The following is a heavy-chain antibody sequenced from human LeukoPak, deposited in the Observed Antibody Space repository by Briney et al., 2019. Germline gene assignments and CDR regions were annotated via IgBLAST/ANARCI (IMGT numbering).Heavy chain of an antibody. V-gene: IGHV3-30*02. CDR1: GFTFSSYG. Sequence: GGSLRLSCAASGFTFSSYGMHWVRQAPGKGLEWVAFIRYDGNNKYYADSVKGRFTISRDNSRNTLYLQMNSLRAEDTAVYYCASQSSRPYWGQGTLVTVSS. CDR3: ASQSSRPY. J-gene: IGHJ4*02. CDR2: IRYDGNNK.